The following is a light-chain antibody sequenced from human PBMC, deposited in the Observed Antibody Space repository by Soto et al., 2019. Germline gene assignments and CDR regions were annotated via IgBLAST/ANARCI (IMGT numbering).Light chain of an antibody. Sequence: EIVLTQSPATLSLSPGERATLSCRASQSVSSYLAWYQQKPDQAPRLLIYDASNRATGIPARFSGSGSGTDFTLTISSLEPEDFAVYYCQQRSNWASTFGGGTKVEIK. CDR1: QSVSSY. J-gene: IGKJ4*01. V-gene: IGKV3-11*01. CDR2: DAS. CDR3: QQRSNWAST.